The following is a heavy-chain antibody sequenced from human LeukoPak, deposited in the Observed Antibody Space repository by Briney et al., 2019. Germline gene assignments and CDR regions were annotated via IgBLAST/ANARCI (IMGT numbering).Heavy chain of an antibody. V-gene: IGHV4-59*12. Sequence: SETLSLTCTVSGGSISSYYWSWIRQPPGKGLEWIRYIYYSGSTNYNPSLKSRVTISVDTSKNQFSLKLSSVTAADTAVYYCARDRGYFDWLGDLWGQGTLVTVSS. CDR3: ARDRGYFDWLGDL. J-gene: IGHJ5*02. CDR1: GGSISSYY. D-gene: IGHD3-9*01. CDR2: IYYSGST.